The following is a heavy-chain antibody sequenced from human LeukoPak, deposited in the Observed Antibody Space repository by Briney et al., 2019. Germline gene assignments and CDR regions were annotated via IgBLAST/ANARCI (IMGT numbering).Heavy chain of an antibody. V-gene: IGHV4-39*01. CDR2: IYYSGST. Sequence: PSETLSLTCTVSGGSISSSSHYWGWIRQPPGKGLEFIGSIYYSGSTYYNPSLKSRVTISVDTSKNQFSLKLSSVTAADTAVYYCARARFAYYDSSGYYQASAFDIWGQGTMVTVSS. CDR3: ARARFAYYDSSGYYQASAFDI. J-gene: IGHJ3*02. D-gene: IGHD3-22*01. CDR1: GGSISSSSHY.